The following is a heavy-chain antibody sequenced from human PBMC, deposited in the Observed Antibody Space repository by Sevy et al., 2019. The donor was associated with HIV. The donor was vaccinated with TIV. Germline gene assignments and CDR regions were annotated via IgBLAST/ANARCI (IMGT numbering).Heavy chain of an antibody. Sequence: GGSLRLSCAASGFTFSSYEMNWVRQAPGKGLEWVSYISSSGSTLYYADSVKGRFTISRDNAKNSLYLQMNSLRAEDTAVYYCAREGIGRGWFDPWGQGTLVTVSS. CDR3: AREGIGRGWFDP. CDR1: GFTFSSYE. CDR2: ISSSGSTL. V-gene: IGHV3-48*03. D-gene: IGHD3-10*01. J-gene: IGHJ5*02.